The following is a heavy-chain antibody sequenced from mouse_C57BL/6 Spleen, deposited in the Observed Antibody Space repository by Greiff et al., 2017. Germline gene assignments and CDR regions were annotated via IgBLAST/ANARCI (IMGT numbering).Heavy chain of an antibody. CDR1: GYTFTSYW. V-gene: IGHV1-55*01. D-gene: IGHD2-4*01. Sequence: QVQLQQPGAELVKPGASVKMSCKASGYTFTSYWITWVKQRPGQGLEWIGDIYPGSGSTNYNEKFQSKATLPVDTSSSTAYMQLSILTSEDSAVYYCAAIYYDYGYWYFDVWGTWTTVTVSS. CDR2: IYPGSGST. J-gene: IGHJ1*03. CDR3: AAIYYDYGYWYFDV.